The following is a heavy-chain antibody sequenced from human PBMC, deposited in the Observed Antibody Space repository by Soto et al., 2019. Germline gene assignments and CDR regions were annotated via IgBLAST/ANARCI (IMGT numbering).Heavy chain of an antibody. Sequence: GSLRLSCAASGFTFSTYAMSWVRQAPGKGLEWVSAISGSGGNTYYADSVKGRFTISRDNSKNTLYLHMNSLRAEDTAIYYCAKGGSFDYWGQGTLVTVS. J-gene: IGHJ4*02. CDR2: ISGSGGNT. CDR3: AKGGSFDY. V-gene: IGHV3-23*01. CDR1: GFTFSTYA.